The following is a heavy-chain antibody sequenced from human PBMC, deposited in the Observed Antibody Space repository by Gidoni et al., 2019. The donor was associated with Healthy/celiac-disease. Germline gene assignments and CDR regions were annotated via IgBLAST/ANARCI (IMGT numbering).Heavy chain of an antibody. Sequence: EVQLVESGGGLVKPGGSLRLSCAASGFTFSNAWMSWVRQAPGKGLEWVGRIKSKTDGGTTDYAAPVKGRFTISRDDSKNTLYLQMNSLKTEDTAVYYCTTGRDGGITIFGVVIKDYGMDVWGQGTTVTVSS. CDR3: TTGRDGGITIFGVVIKDYGMDV. J-gene: IGHJ6*02. CDR2: IKSKTDGGTT. V-gene: IGHV3-15*01. CDR1: GFTFSNAW. D-gene: IGHD3-3*01.